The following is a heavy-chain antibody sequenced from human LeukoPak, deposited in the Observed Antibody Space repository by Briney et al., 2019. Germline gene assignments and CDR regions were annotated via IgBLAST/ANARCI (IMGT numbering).Heavy chain of an antibody. CDR2: IYASGST. D-gene: IGHD4-23*01. J-gene: IGHJ4*02. Sequence: PSETLSLTCTVSGGSMRSYYWSWIRQPAGKGLEWIGRIYASGSTNYNPSPMSRVTMSVDTSKNQFSLKLSSVTAADTAVYYCARDYGGNPYFDYWGQGTLVTVSS. V-gene: IGHV4-4*07. CDR3: ARDYGGNPYFDY. CDR1: GGSMRSYY.